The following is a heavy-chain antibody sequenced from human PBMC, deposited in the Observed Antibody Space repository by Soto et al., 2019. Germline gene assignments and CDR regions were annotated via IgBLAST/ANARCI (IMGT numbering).Heavy chain of an antibody. V-gene: IGHV1-2*02. CDR3: ARAPLIIGHITNAGEASSGVLDY. J-gene: IGHJ4*02. D-gene: IGHD3-3*01. CDR1: GCNFVDPY. CDR2: IATQNGVA. Sequence: SAKLSCRSYGCNFVDPYIHCFRHTPVHVLDLIVYIATQNGVARLAQNFKYRVIMTSDTSINTVFMQLNNLRSDESALYYCARAPLIIGHITNAGEASSGVLDYWGQGTPVTVSS.